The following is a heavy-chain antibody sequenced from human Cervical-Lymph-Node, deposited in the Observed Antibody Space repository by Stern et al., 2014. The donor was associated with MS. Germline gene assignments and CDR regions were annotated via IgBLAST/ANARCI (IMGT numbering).Heavy chain of an antibody. CDR3: AHRSTRYTWNYVLFDY. CDR1: GFSLSTSGVG. V-gene: IGHV2-5*02. J-gene: IGHJ4*02. Sequence: QVTLRESGPTLVKPTQTLALTCTFSGFSLSTSGVGVGWIRQPPGKALEXLAVIYWDDDKRYSPSLKSRLTIIKDTSKNQVVLMMTNMDPGDTATYYCAHRSTRYTWNYVLFDYWGQGTLVTVSS. D-gene: IGHD1-7*01. CDR2: IYWDDDK.